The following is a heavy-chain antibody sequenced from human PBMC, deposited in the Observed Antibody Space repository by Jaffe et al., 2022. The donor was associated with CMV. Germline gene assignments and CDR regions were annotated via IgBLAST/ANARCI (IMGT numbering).Heavy chain of an antibody. D-gene: IGHD6-13*01. V-gene: IGHV3-21*01. CDR1: GFTFSSYS. J-gene: IGHJ5*02. CDR3: ARDHSASSSWDNWFDP. CDR2: ISSSSSYI. Sequence: EVQLVESGGGLVKPGGSLRLSCAASGFTFSSYSMNWVRQAPGKGLEWVSSISSSSSYIYYADSVKGRFTISRDNAKNSLYLQMNSLRAEDTAVYYCARDHSASSSWDNWFDPWGQGTLVTVSS.